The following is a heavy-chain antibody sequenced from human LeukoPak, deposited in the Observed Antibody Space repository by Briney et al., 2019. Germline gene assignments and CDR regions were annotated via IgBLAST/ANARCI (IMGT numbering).Heavy chain of an antibody. J-gene: IGHJ4*02. D-gene: IGHD2-2*01. CDR3: HFKYCSSSTCFYYFDY. CDR2: IYYSGST. Sequence: TSETLSLTCTVSGGSISSSSYYWGWIRQPPGKGLEWIGSIYYSGSTYYNPSLKSRVTISVDTSKNQFSLKLSSVTAADTAVYYCHFKYCSSSTCFYYFDYWGQGTLVTVSS. CDR1: GGSISSSSYY. V-gene: IGHV4-39*07.